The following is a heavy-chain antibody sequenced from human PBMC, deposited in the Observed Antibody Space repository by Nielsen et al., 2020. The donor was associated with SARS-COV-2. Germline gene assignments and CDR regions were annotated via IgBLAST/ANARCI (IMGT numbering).Heavy chain of an antibody. J-gene: IGHJ5*02. CDR1: GFTFSDYY. CDR2: ISSSGSTI. V-gene: IGHV3-11*01. D-gene: IGHD3-10*01. Sequence: GESLKISCAASGFTFSDYYMSWIRQAPGKGLEWVSYISSSGSTIYYADSVKGRFTISRDNAKNSLYLQMNSLRAEDTAVYYCARAGYYGSGNWFDPWGQGTLVTVSS. CDR3: ARAGYYGSGNWFDP.